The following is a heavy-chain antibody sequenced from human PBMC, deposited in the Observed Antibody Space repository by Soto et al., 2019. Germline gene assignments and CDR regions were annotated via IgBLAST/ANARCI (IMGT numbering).Heavy chain of an antibody. D-gene: IGHD3-3*01. CDR3: AREGDYDFWSGYIYGMDV. CDR1: GYTFTSYG. Sequence: QVQLVQSGAEVKKPGASVKVSCKASGYTFTSYGISWVRQAPGQGLEWMGWISAYNGNTNYAQKLQGRVTMTTDTSTSSAYMELRSLRSDDTAVYYCAREGDYDFWSGYIYGMDVWGQGTTVTVSS. V-gene: IGHV1-18*01. J-gene: IGHJ6*02. CDR2: ISAYNGNT.